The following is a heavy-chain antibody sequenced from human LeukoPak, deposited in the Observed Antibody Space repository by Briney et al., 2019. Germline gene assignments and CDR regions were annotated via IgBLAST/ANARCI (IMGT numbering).Heavy chain of an antibody. V-gene: IGHV4-30-4*08. J-gene: IGHJ4*02. D-gene: IGHD3-10*01. Sequence: SETLSLTCTVSGGSISSGDYYWSWIRQPPGKGLGWIGYIYYSGSTYYNPSLKSRVTISVDTSKNQFSLKLSAVTAADTAVYYCARFPNGPVPGSGAFDYWGQGTLVTVSS. CDR3: ARFPNGPVPGSGAFDY. CDR2: IYYSGST. CDR1: GGSISSGDYY.